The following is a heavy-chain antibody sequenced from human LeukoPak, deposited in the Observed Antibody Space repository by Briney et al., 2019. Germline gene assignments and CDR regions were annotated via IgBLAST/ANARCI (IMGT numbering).Heavy chain of an antibody. J-gene: IGHJ4*02. CDR2: ISSGGTYE. Sequence: PGGSLRLSCAASGFTFSNYAMHWVRQAPGKGLEWVSLISSGGTYEYYADSVKGRFTISRDNSKNTLYLQLNNLRAEDTAVYYCARDSTYYYDSGSSGPHYFDNWGQGTLVTVSS. CDR1: GFTFSNYA. D-gene: IGHD3-10*01. CDR3: ARDSTYYYDSGSSGPHYFDN. V-gene: IGHV3-30*01.